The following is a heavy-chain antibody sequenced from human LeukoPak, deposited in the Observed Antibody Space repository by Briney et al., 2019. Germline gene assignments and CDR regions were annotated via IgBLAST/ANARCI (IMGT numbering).Heavy chain of an antibody. V-gene: IGHV1-18*01. J-gene: IGHJ6*02. CDR1: GYTFTGYG. CDR3: ARALAWNYRGMDV. D-gene: IGHD1-7*01. CDR2: ISAYNGNT. Sequence: SVKVSCKASGYTFTGYGISWVRQAPGQGLEWMGWISAYNGNTNYAQKLQGRVTMTTDTSTSTAYMELRSLRSDDTAVYYRARALAWNYRGMDVWGQGTTVTVSS.